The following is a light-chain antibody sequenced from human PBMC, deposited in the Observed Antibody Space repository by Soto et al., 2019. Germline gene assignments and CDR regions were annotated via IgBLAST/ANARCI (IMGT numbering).Light chain of an antibody. CDR1: SSNIGAGLD. CDR3: QSYDSSLSGVV. CDR2: DND. V-gene: IGLV1-40*01. J-gene: IGLJ2*01. Sequence: QSVLTQPPSVSGAPGQRIIISCTGSSSNIGAGLDVHWYQHLPGTAPKLLVYDNDNRPSGLPARFSDSRSGTSASLAITRLRADDEADYYCQSYDSSLSGVVFGGGTKLTVL.